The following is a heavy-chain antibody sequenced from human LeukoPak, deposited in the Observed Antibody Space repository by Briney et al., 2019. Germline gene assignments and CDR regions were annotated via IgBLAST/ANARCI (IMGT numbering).Heavy chain of an antibody. CDR2: IIPISGTA. J-gene: IGHJ4*02. D-gene: IGHD2-2*01. V-gene: IGHV1-69*01. CDR3: ASRLYCSNTRCRNFPFAY. Sequence: SVKVSCKASGGTFSSYAINWVRQAPGQGLEWMGGIIPISGTANYAQKFQDRVTIAADESTSTAYMELSSLRSEDTAIYYCASRLYCSNTRCRNFPFAYWGQGTLVTVSS. CDR1: GGTFSSYA.